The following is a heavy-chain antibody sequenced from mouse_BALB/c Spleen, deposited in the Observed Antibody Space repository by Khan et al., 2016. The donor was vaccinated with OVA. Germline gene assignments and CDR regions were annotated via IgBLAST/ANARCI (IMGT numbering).Heavy chain of an antibody. Sequence: QVQLKESGPGLVAPSQSLSITCTVSGFSLADHGVSWIRQPPGKGLEWLGVIWGGGNTYYNSALKSRLSISKDNSKSQVFLKMNSLHTDDNAMYDCASQIWSPYYAMDFWGQGTSVTVSS. D-gene: IGHD1-1*02. V-gene: IGHV2-6-5*01. CDR2: IWGGGNT. CDR1: GFSLADHG. J-gene: IGHJ4*01. CDR3: ASQIWSPYYAMDF.